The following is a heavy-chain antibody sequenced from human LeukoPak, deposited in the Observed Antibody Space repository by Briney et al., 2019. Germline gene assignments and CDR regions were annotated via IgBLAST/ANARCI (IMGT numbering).Heavy chain of an antibody. D-gene: IGHD3-22*01. J-gene: IGHJ4*02. V-gene: IGHV3-23*01. Sequence: GGSLRLSCAASGFTFSSYAMSWVRQAPGKGLEWVSGISGSGDNTYYADSVKGRFTISRDNSKNTLYVQVNSLGTEDTAAYYRAKGSYYDSSGSFYFDYWGQGTLVTVSS. CDR1: GFTFSSYA. CDR2: ISGSGDNT. CDR3: AKGSYYDSSGSFYFDY.